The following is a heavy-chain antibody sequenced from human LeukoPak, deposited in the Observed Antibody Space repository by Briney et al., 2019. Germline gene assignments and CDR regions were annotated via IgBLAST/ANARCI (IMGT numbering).Heavy chain of an antibody. CDR2: INAGNGNT. CDR3: ARDGHYYYYYGMDV. Sequence: WASVKVSCKASGYTFTSYAMHWVRQAPGQRLEWMGWINAGNGNTKYSQKFQGRVTITRDTSASTAYMELSSLRSEDTAVYHCARDGHYYYYYGMDVWGQGTTVTVSS. V-gene: IGHV1-3*01. CDR1: GYTFTSYA. J-gene: IGHJ6*02.